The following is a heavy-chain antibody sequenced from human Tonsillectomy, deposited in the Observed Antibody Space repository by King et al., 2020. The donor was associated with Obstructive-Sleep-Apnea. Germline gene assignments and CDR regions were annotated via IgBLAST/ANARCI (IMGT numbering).Heavy chain of an antibody. CDR2: IYHSGST. J-gene: IGHJ4*02. V-gene: IGHV4-4*02. CDR3: AGGGRWLVSNGFDC. Sequence: QLQESGPGLVKPSGTLSLTCAVSGGSISSSNWWSWVRQAPGKGLEWIGEIYHSGSTNYNPSLKSRVTISVDKSKNQFSLGLSPVTAADTAVYYRAGGGRWLVSNGFDCWGQGTWSPSPQ. CDR1: GGSISSSNW. D-gene: IGHD6-19*01.